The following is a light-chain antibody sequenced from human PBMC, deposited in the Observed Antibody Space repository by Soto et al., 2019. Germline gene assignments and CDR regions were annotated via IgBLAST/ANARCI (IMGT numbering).Light chain of an antibody. Sequence: QSALTQPASVSGSPGQSITICCTGTSSDVGSYNLVSWYQQHPGKAPKLMIYEVSERPSGVSNRFSGSKSGNTASLTISGLQAEDEADYYCCSYAGSSSAFVVFGGGTQLTVL. CDR2: EVS. J-gene: IGLJ2*01. CDR3: CSYAGSSSAFVV. V-gene: IGLV2-23*02. CDR1: SSDVGSYNL.